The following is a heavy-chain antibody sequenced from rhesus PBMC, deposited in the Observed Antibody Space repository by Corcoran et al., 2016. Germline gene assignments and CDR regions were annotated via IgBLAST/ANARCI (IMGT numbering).Heavy chain of an antibody. Sequence: EVQLVESGGGGVQPGGYLRLSCAASGFTFDDYAMHWVRQAPGKGLEWVSGISWSGGSTYYADSVKGRFTISRDNAKNSLYLQMGSLRAEDTALYYCARVGGYSNAKLDYWGQGVLVTVSS. V-gene: IGHV3-201*01. CDR2: ISWSGGST. CDR3: ARVGGYSNAKLDY. D-gene: IGHD5-42*01. J-gene: IGHJ4*01. CDR1: GFTFDDYA.